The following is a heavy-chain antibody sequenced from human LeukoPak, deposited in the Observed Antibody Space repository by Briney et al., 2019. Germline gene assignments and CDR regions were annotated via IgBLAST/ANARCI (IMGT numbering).Heavy chain of an antibody. CDR3: ARVFVDTAMVIYYYYYMDV. CDR2: INPNSGGT. CDR1: GYTFTSYY. J-gene: IGHJ6*03. D-gene: IGHD5-18*01. Sequence: ASVKVSCKASGYTFTSYYMHWVRQAPGQGLEWMGWINPNSGGTNYAQKFQGRVTMTRDTSISTAYMELSRLRSDDTAVYYCARVFVDTAMVIYYYYYMDVWGKGTTVTVSS. V-gene: IGHV1-2*02.